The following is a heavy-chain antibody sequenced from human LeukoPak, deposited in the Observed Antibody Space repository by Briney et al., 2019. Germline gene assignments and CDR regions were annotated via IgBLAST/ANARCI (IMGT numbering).Heavy chain of an antibody. CDR3: ARDRCSGGSCYFRENWFDP. V-gene: IGHV4-38-2*02. J-gene: IGHJ5*02. D-gene: IGHD2-15*01. CDR2: IYHSGST. Sequence: SETLSLTCTVSGYSISSGYYWGWIRQPPGKGLEWIGSIYHSGSTYYNPSLKSRVTISVDTSKNQFSLKLSSVTAADTAVYYCARDRCSGGSCYFRENWFDPWGQGTLVTVSS. CDR1: GYSISSGYY.